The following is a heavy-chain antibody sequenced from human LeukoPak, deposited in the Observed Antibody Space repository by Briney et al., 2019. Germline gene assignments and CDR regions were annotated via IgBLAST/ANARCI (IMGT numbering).Heavy chain of an antibody. V-gene: IGHV1-18*01. Sequence: WASVKVSCKASGYTFTSYGISWVRQAPGQGLEWMGWISAYNGNTNYAQKLQGRVTMTTDTSTSTAYMELRSLRSDDTAVYYCARDRGYDILTGYFYYYYYGMDVWGQGTTVTVSS. CDR2: ISAYNGNT. CDR1: GYTFTSYG. J-gene: IGHJ6*02. CDR3: ARDRGYDILTGYFYYYYYGMDV. D-gene: IGHD3-9*01.